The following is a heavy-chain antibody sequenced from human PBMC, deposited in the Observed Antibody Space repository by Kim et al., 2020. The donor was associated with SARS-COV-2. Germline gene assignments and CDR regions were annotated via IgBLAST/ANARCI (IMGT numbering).Heavy chain of an antibody. J-gene: IGHJ4*01. D-gene: IGHD1-26*01. CDR1: GFTFSSYA. CDR3: ARDQRVGATTAGIDY. Sequence: GGSLRLSCAASGFTFSSYAMHWVRQAPGKGLEWVAVISYDGSNKYYADSVKGRFTISRDNSKNTLYLQMNSLRAEDTAVYYCARDQRVGATTAGIDYWG. CDR2: ISYDGSNK. V-gene: IGHV3-30-3*01.